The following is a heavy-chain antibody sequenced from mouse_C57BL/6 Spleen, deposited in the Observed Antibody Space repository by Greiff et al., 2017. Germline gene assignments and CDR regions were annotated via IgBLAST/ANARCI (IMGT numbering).Heavy chain of an antibody. V-gene: IGHV1-82*01. CDR2: IYPGDGDT. Sequence: VQLQQSGPELVKPGASVKISCKASGYAFSSSWMNWVKQRPGKGLEWIGRIYPGDGDTNYNGKFKGKAALTADKSSSTADMQRSSLTSEDSAVYFCARGITTVPYWYFDVWGTGTTVTVSS. CDR3: ARGITTVPYWYFDV. J-gene: IGHJ1*03. D-gene: IGHD1-1*01. CDR1: GYAFSSSW.